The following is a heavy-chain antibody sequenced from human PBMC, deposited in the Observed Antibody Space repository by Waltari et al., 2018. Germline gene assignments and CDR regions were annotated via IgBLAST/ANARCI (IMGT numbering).Heavy chain of an antibody. Sequence: EVQLLESGGGLVQPGGSLRLSCAASGFTFSSYAMSWVRQAPGKGLGWVSAISGSGGSTYDADSVKGRFTIARDNSKNTLYLQMNSLRAEDTAVYYCAKDLSLRGYSYGYLDYWGQGTLVTVSS. V-gene: IGHV3-23*01. CDR2: ISGSGGST. D-gene: IGHD5-18*01. CDR1: GFTFSSYA. CDR3: AKDLSLRGYSYGYLDY. J-gene: IGHJ4*02.